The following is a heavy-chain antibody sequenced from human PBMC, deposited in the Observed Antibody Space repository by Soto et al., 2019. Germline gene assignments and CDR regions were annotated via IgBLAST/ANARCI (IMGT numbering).Heavy chain of an antibody. V-gene: IGHV3-23*01. D-gene: IGHD3-10*01. CDR3: AKKRGIGSYTTWSFDV. J-gene: IGHJ2*01. CDR1: GFTFSFCA. CDR2: IHGGAVYT. Sequence: EVQLLESGGGLVQPGGSLRLSCAASGFTFSFCAMSWVRQAPGKGLECVSTIHGGAVYTHYTDSVKGRFTISRDNSGNTLYLQMISLRAEDTAVYYCAKKRGIGSYTTWSFDVCGRGTLVTVSS.